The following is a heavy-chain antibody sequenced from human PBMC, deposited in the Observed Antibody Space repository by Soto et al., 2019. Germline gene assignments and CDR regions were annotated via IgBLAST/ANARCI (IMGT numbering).Heavy chain of an antibody. D-gene: IGHD2-21*02. CDR1: GDSVSSNSAA. V-gene: IGHV6-1*01. J-gene: IGHJ6*02. CDR2: AYHRSQWYY. CDR3: TKQKGDSRTYNGMDV. Sequence: QVQLQQSGPGLVKPSQTLSLTCAISGDSVSSNSAAWNWIRQSPSRGLEWLGRAYHRSQWYYDSSFSVRSRITVIPDTSKNPFSLERISVTPEDTAVYYCTKQKGDSRTYNGMDVWGPGTTVTVAS.